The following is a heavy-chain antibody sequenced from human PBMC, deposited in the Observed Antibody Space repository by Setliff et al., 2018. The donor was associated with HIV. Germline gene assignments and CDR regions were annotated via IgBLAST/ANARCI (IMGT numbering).Heavy chain of an antibody. CDR2: ICHSGRS. J-gene: IGHJ4*02. CDR3: ATEEGTTVHRIDF. V-gene: IGHV4-39*07. Sequence: SETLSLTCTVSGGSIDISDYCWGWVRQPPGKGLEWIGSICHSGRSYYNPSLKSRITISVDTSKNQFSLKMPSVTAADTAVYYCATEEGTTVHRIDFWGQGSRVTVSS. D-gene: IGHD4-17*01. CDR1: GGSIDISDYC.